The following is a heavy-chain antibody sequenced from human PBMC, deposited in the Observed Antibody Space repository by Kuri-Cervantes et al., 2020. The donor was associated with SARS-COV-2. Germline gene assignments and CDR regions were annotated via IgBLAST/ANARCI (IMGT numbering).Heavy chain of an antibody. V-gene: IGHV1-18*04. CDR1: GYTFTSYG. Sequence: ASVKVSCKASGYTFTSYGISWVRQAPGQGLEWMGWISAYNGNTNYAQKLQGRVTMTTDTSTSTAYMELRSLRSDDTAVYYCARIRWGDFWRINWFDPWGQGTLVTVSS. CDR2: ISAYNGNT. D-gene: IGHD3-3*01. CDR3: ARIRWGDFWRINWFDP. J-gene: IGHJ5*02.